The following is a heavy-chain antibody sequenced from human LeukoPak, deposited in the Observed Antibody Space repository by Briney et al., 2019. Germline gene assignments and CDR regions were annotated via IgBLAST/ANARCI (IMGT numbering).Heavy chain of an antibody. Sequence: TLSLTCAVSGGSISSSNWWSWVRQPPGKGLEWIGEIYHSGSTNYNPSLKSRVTISVDKSKNQFSLKLSSVTAADTAVYYCTRDSADCDSTSCYSHYMDVWGKGTTVTVSS. J-gene: IGHJ6*03. D-gene: IGHD2-2*02. CDR3: TRDSADCDSTSCYSHYMDV. CDR1: GGSISSSNW. CDR2: IYHSGST. V-gene: IGHV4-4*02.